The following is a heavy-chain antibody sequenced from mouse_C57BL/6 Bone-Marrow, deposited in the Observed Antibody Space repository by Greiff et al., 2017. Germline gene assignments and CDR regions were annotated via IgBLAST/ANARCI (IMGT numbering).Heavy chain of an antibody. D-gene: IGHD1-1*01. CDR1: GYTFTGYW. J-gene: IGHJ3*01. V-gene: IGHV1-9*01. CDR3: ARYYGSSYAWFAY. CDR2: ILPGSGST. Sequence: QVQLQQSGAELMKPGASVKLSCKATGYTFTGYWIAWVKQRPGHGLEWIGEILPGSGSTTYNEKFKGKATFTADTSSNTAYMHLSSLTTEDSAIYYCARYYGSSYAWFAYWGQGTLVTVSA.